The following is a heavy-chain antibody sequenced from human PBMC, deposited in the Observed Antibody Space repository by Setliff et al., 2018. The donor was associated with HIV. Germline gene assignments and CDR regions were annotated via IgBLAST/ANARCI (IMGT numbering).Heavy chain of an antibody. J-gene: IGHJ4*02. CDR3: ARGSRGDYGDS. V-gene: IGHV1-8*03. CDR2: MNPNSGNT. D-gene: IGHD3-16*01. CDR1: GYTFTNYD. Sequence: ASVKVSCKASGYTFTNYDINWVRQATGQGLEWMGWMNPNSGNTGYAQKFQGRVTITKNTSISTTYMELSSLRSEDTAVYYCARGSRGDYGDSWGQGTLVTVSS.